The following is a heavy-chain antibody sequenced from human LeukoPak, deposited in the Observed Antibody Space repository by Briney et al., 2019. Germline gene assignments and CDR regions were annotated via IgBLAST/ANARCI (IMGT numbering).Heavy chain of an antibody. D-gene: IGHD2-2*01. J-gene: IGHJ6*03. CDR3: ARRQRYCSSTSCYGHYYYMDV. Sequence: GGSLRLSCAASGFTFSTYGIHWVRQAPGKGLEWVAFIQYDGRDKFYADSVRGRITISRDNSKNTLYLQMSNLRADDTAVYYCARRQRYCSSTSCYGHYYYMDVWGKGTTVTVSS. CDR1: GFTFSTYG. CDR2: IQYDGRDK. V-gene: IGHV3-30*19.